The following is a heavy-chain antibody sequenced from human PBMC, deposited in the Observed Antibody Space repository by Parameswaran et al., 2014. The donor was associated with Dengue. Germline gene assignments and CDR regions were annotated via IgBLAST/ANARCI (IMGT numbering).Heavy chain of an antibody. J-gene: IGHJ4*02. Sequence: VRQMPGKGLERMGNIYPADSDTRYSPSFQGQVTISVDKSISTAYLQWSSLKASDTAMYYCARGNFFESWGQGTLVTVSS. D-gene: IGHD3-10*01. CDR2: IYPADSDT. V-gene: IGHV5-51*01. CDR3: ARGNFFES.